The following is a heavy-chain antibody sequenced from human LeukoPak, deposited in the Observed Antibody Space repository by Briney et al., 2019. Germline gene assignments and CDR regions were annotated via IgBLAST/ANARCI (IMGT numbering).Heavy chain of an antibody. CDR1: GGSFSGYY. J-gene: IGHJ4*02. Sequence: SEILSLTCAVYGGSFSGYYWSWIRQPPGKGLEWIGEINHSGSTNYNPSLKSRVTISVDTSKNQFSLKLSSVTAADTAVYYCASYLSSGWLYYFDYWGQGTLVTVSS. D-gene: IGHD6-19*01. V-gene: IGHV4-34*01. CDR2: INHSGST. CDR3: ASYLSSGWLYYFDY.